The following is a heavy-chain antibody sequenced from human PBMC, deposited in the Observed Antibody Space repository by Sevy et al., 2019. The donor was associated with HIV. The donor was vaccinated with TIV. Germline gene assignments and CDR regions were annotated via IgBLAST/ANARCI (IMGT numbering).Heavy chain of an antibody. V-gene: IGHV3-21*01. CDR3: TRDKTILEGRYGMDV. Sequence: GSLRLSCAASGFIFNDYNMNWVRQAPGKGLEWVSFIFSSSSWIYYADSGKGRFTISRDNTKNSLYLQMNSLRAEDTAVYYCTRDKTILEGRYGMDVWGQGTTVTVSS. CDR1: GFIFNDYN. CDR2: IFSSSSWI. J-gene: IGHJ6*02. D-gene: IGHD3-3*01.